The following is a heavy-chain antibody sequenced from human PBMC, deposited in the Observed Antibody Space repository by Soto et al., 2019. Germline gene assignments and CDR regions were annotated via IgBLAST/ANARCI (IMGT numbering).Heavy chain of an antibody. Sequence: EVQLVQSGGGLVQPGRSLRLSCAATGFAFDEYVMHWVRQAPGKGLEWVGSIGWNGASIDYADSVKGRFTISRDNAKNSLFLQMNSLTTEDTALYFCAKSSVVPYFDRWGQGTLVTVSS. D-gene: IGHD2-2*01. J-gene: IGHJ4*02. CDR2: IGWNGASI. CDR1: GFAFDEYV. V-gene: IGHV3-9*01. CDR3: AKSSVVPYFDR.